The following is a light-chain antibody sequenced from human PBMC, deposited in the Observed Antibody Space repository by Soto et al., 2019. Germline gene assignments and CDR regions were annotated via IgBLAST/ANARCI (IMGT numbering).Light chain of an antibody. J-gene: IGLJ3*02. CDR3: SSNAGTNNLRV. Sequence: QSALTQPPSASGSPGQSVTISCTGTSSDLGGYNYVSWYKQHPGKAPKLMIYEVSKRPSGVPDRFSGSKSGNTASLTVSGLQTEDEADYYCSSNAGTNNLRVFGGGTKLTVL. CDR2: EVS. V-gene: IGLV2-8*01. CDR1: SSDLGGYNY.